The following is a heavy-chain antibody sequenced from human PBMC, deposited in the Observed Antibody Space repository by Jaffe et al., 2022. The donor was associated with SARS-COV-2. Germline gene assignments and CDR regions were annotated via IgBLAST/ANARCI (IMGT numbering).Heavy chain of an antibody. CDR3: ARTISGTYSSVGD. D-gene: IGHD3-10*01. J-gene: IGHJ4*02. Sequence: EVQLVESGGGLVQPGRSLRLSCAASGFTFHDYAMHWVRQAPGKGLEWVSGINWNSGIIAYADSVKGRFTISRDNAKNSLYLQMNSLRTEDTALYFCARTISGTYSSVGDWGQGTLVTVSS. V-gene: IGHV3-9*01. CDR1: GFTFHDYA. CDR2: INWNSGII.